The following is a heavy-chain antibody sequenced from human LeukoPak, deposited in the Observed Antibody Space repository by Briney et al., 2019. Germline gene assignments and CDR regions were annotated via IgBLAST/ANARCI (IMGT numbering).Heavy chain of an antibody. CDR2: ISYDGSNK. CDR3: AREVGSFDITIFGVVPRPSGGMDV. Sequence: GGSLRLSCAASGFTFSSYGMHWVRQAPGKGLEWVAVISYDGSNKYYADSVKGRFTISRDNSKNSLYLQMNSLRAEDTAVYYCAREVGSFDITIFGVVPRPSGGMDVWGQGTTVTVSS. V-gene: IGHV3-30*03. D-gene: IGHD3-3*01. CDR1: GFTFSSYG. J-gene: IGHJ6*02.